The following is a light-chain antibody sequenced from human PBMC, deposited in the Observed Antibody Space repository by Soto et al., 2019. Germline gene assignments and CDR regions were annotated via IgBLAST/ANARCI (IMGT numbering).Light chain of an antibody. Sequence: DIQMTQSPSSLSASVGDRVTITCRASQGMSTYLVWYQQRQGRAPKLLIYDASSLLSGVPSRFSGSVSGTDFTLTISSIQPEDFATYFCQQSYRTPYTFGQWTKLET. CDR3: QQSYRTPYT. V-gene: IGKV1-39*01. CDR1: QGMSTY. J-gene: IGKJ2*01. CDR2: DAS.